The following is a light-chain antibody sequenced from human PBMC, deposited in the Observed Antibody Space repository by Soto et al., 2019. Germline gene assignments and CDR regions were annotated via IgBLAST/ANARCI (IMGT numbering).Light chain of an antibody. Sequence: QSALTQPASVSGSPGQSITISCTGTSSDVGSYNLVSWYQQHPGKAPKLMIYEGSKRPSGVSNRFSGYKSGNTASLTISGLQAEDEDDYYCCSYAGSNTLVFGGGTKLTVL. CDR1: SSDVGSYNL. V-gene: IGLV2-23*01. CDR2: EGS. CDR3: CSYAGSNTLV. J-gene: IGLJ2*01.